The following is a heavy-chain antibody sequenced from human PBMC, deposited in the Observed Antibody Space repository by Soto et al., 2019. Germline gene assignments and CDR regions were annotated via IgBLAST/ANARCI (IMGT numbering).Heavy chain of an antibody. J-gene: IGHJ6*02. V-gene: IGHV3-74*01. Sequence: EVQLVESGGGLVQPGGSLRLSCAASGFTFSSYWMHWVRQAPGKGLVWVSCINSDGSSTTYADSVKGRFTISRDNAKNTLYLQMNSLRAEDTAVYYCARGGYCSNGVCYTSYYGMDVWGQGTTVTVSS. CDR3: ARGGYCSNGVCYTSYYGMDV. D-gene: IGHD2-8*01. CDR1: GFTFSSYW. CDR2: INSDGSST.